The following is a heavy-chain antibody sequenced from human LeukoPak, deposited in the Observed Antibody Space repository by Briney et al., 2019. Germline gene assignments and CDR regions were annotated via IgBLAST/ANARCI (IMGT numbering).Heavy chain of an antibody. Sequence: PSETLSLTCAVYGGSFSGYYWSWIRQPPGKGLEWIGEINHSGSTNYNPSLKSRVTISVDTSKNQFSLKLSSVTAADTAVYYCASQGILWFGESDPSVMDVWGKGTTVTISS. D-gene: IGHD3-10*01. CDR1: GGSFSGYY. V-gene: IGHV4-34*01. J-gene: IGHJ6*03. CDR3: ASQGILWFGESDPSVMDV. CDR2: INHSGST.